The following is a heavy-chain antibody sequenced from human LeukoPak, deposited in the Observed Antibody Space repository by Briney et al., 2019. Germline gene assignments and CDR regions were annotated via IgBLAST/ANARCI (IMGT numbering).Heavy chain of an antibody. CDR1: GFSLSTSGVG. V-gene: IGHV2-5*02. Sequence: SGLTLVKPTQTPTLTCTFSGFSLSTSGVGVGWIRQPPGKALEWLALIYWDDDNHYRPSLKSRLTITKDTSKNQVVLTMTNMDPVDTATYYCAHAGYELNYNSAPLFDYWGQGTLVTVSS. J-gene: IGHJ4*02. D-gene: IGHD3-10*01. CDR2: IYWDDDN. CDR3: AHAGYELNYNSAPLFDY.